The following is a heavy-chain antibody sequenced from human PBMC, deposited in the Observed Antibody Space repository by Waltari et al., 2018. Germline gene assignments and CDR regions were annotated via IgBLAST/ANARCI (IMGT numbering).Heavy chain of an antibody. CDR2: MYYTGTA. J-gene: IGHJ4*02. CDR3: ARDYPAAHVFDY. CDR1: GASITTYY. D-gene: IGHD2-15*01. V-gene: IGHV4-59*01. Sequence: QVQLQESGPGLVKPSETLSLTCTVSGASITTYYYSWIRQSPGKGLQCIGSMYYTGTAYYNPSLKSRVTISLDTSKNQFSLSLTSVTTADTAVYYCARDYPAAHVFDYWGQGTVVAVSS.